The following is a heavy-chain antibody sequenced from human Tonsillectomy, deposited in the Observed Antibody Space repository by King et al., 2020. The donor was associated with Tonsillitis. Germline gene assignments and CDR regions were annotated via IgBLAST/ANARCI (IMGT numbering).Heavy chain of an antibody. D-gene: IGHD5-18*01. CDR2: ISGSGGST. CDR3: AKGCPLDFPDDTTMVFDL. Sequence: VQLVESGGGLVQPGGTLRFSCAASGFSFKNYVMSWVRQAPGKGLEWVSRISGSGGSTDYADSVKGRFTISRDNPKNTLYRQMNSLRVEDTAVYYCAKGCPLDFPDDTTMVFDLWGQGALVTVPS. J-gene: IGHJ1*01. CDR1: GFSFKNYV. V-gene: IGHV3-23*04.